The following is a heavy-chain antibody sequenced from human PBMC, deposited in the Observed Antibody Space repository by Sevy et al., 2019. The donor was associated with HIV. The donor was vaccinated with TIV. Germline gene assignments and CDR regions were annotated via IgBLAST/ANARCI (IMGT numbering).Heavy chain of an antibody. CDR1: GFTFSSYA. CDR2: ISYDGSNK. V-gene: IGHV3-30-3*01. D-gene: IGHD5-12*01. CDR3: ASPGGYSGYDPFDY. Sequence: GSLRLSCAASGFTFSSYAMHWVRQAPGKGLEWVAVISYDGSNKYNADSVKGRFTISRDNSKNTLYLQMNSLRAEDTAVYYCASPGGYSGYDPFDYWGQGTLVTVSS. J-gene: IGHJ4*02.